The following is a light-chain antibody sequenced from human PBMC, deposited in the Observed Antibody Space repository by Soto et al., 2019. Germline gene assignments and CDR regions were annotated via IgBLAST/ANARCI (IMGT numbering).Light chain of an antibody. CDR1: QTVSSNY. CDR3: QPCTGAPTT. Sequence: GKRADLGCSASQTVSSNYLAWCQQRPGQAPRLLIYGASTRAAGIPDRFSGSGSGTDFTLTSTRLAPEDSAVYFCQPCTGAPTTIRLGTRLEIK. J-gene: IGKJ5*01. CDR2: GAS. V-gene: IGKV3-20*01.